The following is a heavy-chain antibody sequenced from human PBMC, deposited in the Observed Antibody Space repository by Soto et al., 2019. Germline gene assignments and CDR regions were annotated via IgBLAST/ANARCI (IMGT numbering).Heavy chain of an antibody. CDR2: ISSSSSYI. J-gene: IGHJ4*02. CDR3: ARDRSVRVVVAASDDY. V-gene: IGHV3-21*01. Sequence: EVQLVESGGGLVKPGGSLRLSCAASGFTFSSYSMNWVRQAPGKGLEWVSSISSSSSYIYYADSVKGRFTISRDNAKNSLYLQMNSLRAEDTAVYYCARDRSVRVVVAASDDYWGQGTLVTVSS. CDR1: GFTFSSYS. D-gene: IGHD2-15*01.